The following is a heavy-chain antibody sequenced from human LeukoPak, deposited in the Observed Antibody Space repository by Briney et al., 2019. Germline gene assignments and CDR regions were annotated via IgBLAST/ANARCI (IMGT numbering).Heavy chain of an antibody. CDR2: IKSKADGGPA. CDR1: GFPFSDVW. Sequence: GGSLRLSCAASGFPFSDVWMSWVRQAPGKGLEWVGRIKSKADGGPADYAAPLKGRFTFSRDDSKNTLYLQMNSLKTEDTAVYYCTTDWYYYDSSGYYPIFWGQGTLVTVSS. J-gene: IGHJ4*02. D-gene: IGHD3-22*01. V-gene: IGHV3-15*01. CDR3: TTDWYYYDSSGYYPIF.